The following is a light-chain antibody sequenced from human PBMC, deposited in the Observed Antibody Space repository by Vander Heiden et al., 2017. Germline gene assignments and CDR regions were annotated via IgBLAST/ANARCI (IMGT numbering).Light chain of an antibody. CDR3: QQDNSYSRT. V-gene: IGKV1-5*01. CDR1: QSISSW. J-gene: IGKJ1*01. Sequence: DIQMTQSPSTLSASVGDRVTSTCRASQSISSWLAWYQQKPRFSGSGSGTEFTLTISSLQPDDFATYYCQQDNSYSRTFGQGTKVEIK.